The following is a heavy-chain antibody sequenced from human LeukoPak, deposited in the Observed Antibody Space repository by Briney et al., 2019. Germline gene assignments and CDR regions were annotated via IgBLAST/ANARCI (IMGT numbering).Heavy chain of an antibody. D-gene: IGHD6-13*01. Sequence: GGSLRLSCAASGFTFSSYWMTWVRQAPGKGLEWVANIKQDGSEKHYMDSVKGRFTISRDNAKNSLYLQMNSLRAEDTAVYYCARFSDSSSFDYWGQGTLVTVSS. CDR3: ARFSDSSSFDY. V-gene: IGHV3-7*01. J-gene: IGHJ4*02. CDR2: IKQDGSEK. CDR1: GFTFSSYW.